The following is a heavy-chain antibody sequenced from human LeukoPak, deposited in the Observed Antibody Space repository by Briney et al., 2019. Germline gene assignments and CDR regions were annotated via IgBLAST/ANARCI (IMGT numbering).Heavy chain of an antibody. CDR1: GGSISSYY. D-gene: IGHD7-27*01. CDR2: IYYSGST. CDR3: ARDLSSTSNWELDS. V-gene: IGHV4-59*01. J-gene: IGHJ4*02. Sequence: PSETLSLTCTVSGGSISSYYWSWIRQPPGKGLEWIGYIYYSGSTNYNPSLKSRVTISVDTSKNQFSLKLSSVTAADTAVYYCARDLSSTSNWELDSWGQGILVTVSS.